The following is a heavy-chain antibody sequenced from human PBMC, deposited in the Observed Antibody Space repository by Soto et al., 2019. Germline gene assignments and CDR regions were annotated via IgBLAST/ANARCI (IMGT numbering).Heavy chain of an antibody. J-gene: IGHJ6*02. CDR2: ISGSGGST. V-gene: IGHV3-23*01. Sequence: GSLRLSCAASGFTFSSYAMSWVRQAPGKGLEWVSAISGSGGSTYYADSVKGRFTISRDNSKNTLYLQMNSLRAEDTAVYYCAKRYNWNYGMDVWGQGTTVTVSS. D-gene: IGHD1-20*01. CDR1: GFTFSSYA. CDR3: AKRYNWNYGMDV.